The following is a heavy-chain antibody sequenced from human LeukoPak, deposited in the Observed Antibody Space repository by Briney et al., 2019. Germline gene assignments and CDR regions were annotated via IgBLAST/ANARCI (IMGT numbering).Heavy chain of an antibody. CDR1: GFTFSSYA. D-gene: IGHD3-22*01. Sequence: GGSLRLSCAASGFTFSSYAMSWVRQAPGKGLEWVSAISGSGGSTYYADSVKGRFTISRDNSKNTLYLQMNSLRAEDTAVYHCAKDENYYDSSGYYPRPYWGQGTLVTVSS. V-gene: IGHV3-23*01. J-gene: IGHJ4*02. CDR2: ISGSGGST. CDR3: AKDENYYDSSGYYPRPY.